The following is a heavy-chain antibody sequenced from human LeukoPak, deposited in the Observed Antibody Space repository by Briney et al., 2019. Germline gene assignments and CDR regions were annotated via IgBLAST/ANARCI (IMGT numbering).Heavy chain of an antibody. CDR1: GFTFSSYA. V-gene: IGHV3-23*01. CDR3: AKKGSRTIATGGFDC. CDR2: ISGSGSTT. Sequence: GWSLRLSCAASGFTFSSYAMSWVRQAPGKGLEWISTISGSGSTTYYGDSVKGRFTISRDSSKNTLDLQMNSLRAEDTAVYYCAKKGSRTIATGGFDCWGQGTLVIVSS. J-gene: IGHJ4*02. D-gene: IGHD6-13*01.